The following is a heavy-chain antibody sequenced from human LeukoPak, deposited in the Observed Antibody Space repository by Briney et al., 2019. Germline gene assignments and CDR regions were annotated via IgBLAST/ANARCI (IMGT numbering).Heavy chain of an antibody. Sequence: PGGSLRLSCAASGFTFSSYEMNWVRQAPGKGLEWVANIKQDGSEKYYVDSVKGRFTISRDNAENSLYLQMNSLRAEDTAVYYCARDKIVGATNFDYWGQGTLVTVSS. V-gene: IGHV3-7*01. CDR3: ARDKIVGATNFDY. CDR2: IKQDGSEK. J-gene: IGHJ4*02. CDR1: GFTFSSYE. D-gene: IGHD1-26*01.